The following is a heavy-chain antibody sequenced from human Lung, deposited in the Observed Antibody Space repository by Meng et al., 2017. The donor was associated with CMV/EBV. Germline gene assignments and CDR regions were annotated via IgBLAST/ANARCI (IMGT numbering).Heavy chain of an antibody. Sequence: SCAASGFTFDDYGMSWVRQAPGKGLEWVSGINWNGGSTGYADSVKGRFTISRDNAKNSLYLQMNSLRAEDTALYYCARDTYSSSSGAYFDYWGQGTLVTVS. CDR1: GFTFDDYG. CDR2: INWNGGST. J-gene: IGHJ4*02. D-gene: IGHD6-6*01. V-gene: IGHV3-20*04. CDR3: ARDTYSSSSGAYFDY.